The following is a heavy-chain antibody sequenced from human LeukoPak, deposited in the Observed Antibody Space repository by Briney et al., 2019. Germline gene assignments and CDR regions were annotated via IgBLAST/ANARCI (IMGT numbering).Heavy chain of an antibody. CDR3: AREGAIIAAAGTADY. D-gene: IGHD6-13*01. V-gene: IGHV1-18*01. CDR2: ISAYNGNT. J-gene: IGHJ4*02. Sequence: ASVKVSCKASGYTFTSYGISWVRQAPGQGLEWMGWISAYNGNTNYAQKLQGRVTMTTDTFTSTAYMELRSLRSDDTAVYYCAREGAIIAAAGTADYWGQGTLVTVSS. CDR1: GYTFTSYG.